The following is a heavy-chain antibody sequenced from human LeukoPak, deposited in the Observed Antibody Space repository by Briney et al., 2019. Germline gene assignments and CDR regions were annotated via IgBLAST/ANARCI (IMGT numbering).Heavy chain of an antibody. Sequence: SETLSLTCTVSGGSISSYYWSWIRQPAGKGLEWIGRIYTSGSTNYNPSLKSRVTMSVDTSKNQFSLKLSSVTAADTAVYYCARGGAQTTAARPPSVAAPRPPKLYYMDVWGKGTTVTVSS. CDR1: GGSISSYY. CDR2: IYTSGST. D-gene: IGHD6-6*01. V-gene: IGHV4-4*07. J-gene: IGHJ6*03. CDR3: ARGGAQTTAARPPSVAAPRPPKLYYMDV.